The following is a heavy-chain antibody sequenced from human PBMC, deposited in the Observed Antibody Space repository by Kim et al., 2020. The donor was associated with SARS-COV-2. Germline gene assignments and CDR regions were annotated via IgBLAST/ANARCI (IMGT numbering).Heavy chain of an antibody. CDR3: ASSTGYYYDSSGYFDY. D-gene: IGHD3-22*01. J-gene: IGHJ4*02. V-gene: IGHV4-39*01. Sequence: SLKSRVTRSVDTSKNQFSLKLSSVTAADTAVYYCASSTGYYYDSSGYFDYWGQGTLVTVSS.